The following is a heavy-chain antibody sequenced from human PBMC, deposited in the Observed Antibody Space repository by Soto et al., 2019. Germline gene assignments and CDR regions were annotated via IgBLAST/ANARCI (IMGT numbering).Heavy chain of an antibody. Sequence: ASVKVSCKASGYTFTSYGISWVRQAPGQGLEWMGWISAYNGNTNYAQKLQGRVTMTTDTSTSTAYMELRSPRSDDTAVYYCARDGIYDSSGYYNRFDPWGQGTLVTVSS. CDR3: ARDGIYDSSGYYNRFDP. D-gene: IGHD3-22*01. J-gene: IGHJ5*02. CDR1: GYTFTSYG. CDR2: ISAYNGNT. V-gene: IGHV1-18*01.